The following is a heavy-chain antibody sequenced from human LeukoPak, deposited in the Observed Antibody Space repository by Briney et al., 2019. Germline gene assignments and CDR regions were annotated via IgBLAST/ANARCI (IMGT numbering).Heavy chain of an antibody. J-gene: IGHJ5*01. V-gene: IGHV4-30-2*01. CDR2: IYHSGST. CDR3: ARVPNYYGSGSYRKGRWFDS. Sequence: PSETLSLTCTVSGGSISSGGYYWSWIRQPPGKGLEWIGYIYHSGSTYYNPSLKSRVTISVDRSKNQFSLKLSSVTAADTAVYYCARVPNYYGSGSYRKGRWFDSWGQGTLVTVSS. D-gene: IGHD3-10*01. CDR1: GGSISSGGYY.